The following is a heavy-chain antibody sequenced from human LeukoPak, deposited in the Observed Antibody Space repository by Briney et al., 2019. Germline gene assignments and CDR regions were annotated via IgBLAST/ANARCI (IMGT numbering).Heavy chain of an antibody. CDR2: INHSGST. D-gene: IGHD1-1*01. J-gene: IGHJ3*02. CDR1: GGSFSGYY. V-gene: IGHV4-34*01. Sequence: SETLSLTCAVYGGSFSGYYWSWIRQPPGKGLEWIGEINHSGSTNYNPSLKSRVTISVDTSKNQFSLKLSSVTAADTAVYYCARGLNERDAFDIWGQGTMVTVSS. CDR3: ARGLNERDAFDI.